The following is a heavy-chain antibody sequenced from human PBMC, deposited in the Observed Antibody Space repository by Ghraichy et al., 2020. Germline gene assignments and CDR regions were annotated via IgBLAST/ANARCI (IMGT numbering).Heavy chain of an antibody. J-gene: IGHJ4*02. CDR3: AVYCGGDCYNDY. CDR1: GFTFTNSA. V-gene: IGHV1-58*02. Sequence: SVKVSCKASGFTFTNSAIQWVRQARGQRLEWIGWIVVGGGNTNYAQKFQERVTITRDMSTSTTYMELSSLRSKDTAVYYCAVYCGGDCYNDYWGQGTLVTVSS. CDR2: IVVGGGNT. D-gene: IGHD2-21*02.